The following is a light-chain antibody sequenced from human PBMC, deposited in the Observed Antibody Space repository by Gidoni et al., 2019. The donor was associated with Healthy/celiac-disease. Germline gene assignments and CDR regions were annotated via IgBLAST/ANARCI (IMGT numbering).Light chain of an antibody. V-gene: IGLV3-21*04. Sequence: SSVLTQPPSVSVAPGKTARITCGGNNIGSKSVHWYQQKPGQAPGLVIYYDSDRPSGIPERFSGSKSGNTATLTISRVEAGDEADYYCQVWDSSSDHWVFGGGTKLTVL. CDR3: QVWDSSSDHWV. CDR2: YDS. J-gene: IGLJ3*02. CDR1: NIGSKS.